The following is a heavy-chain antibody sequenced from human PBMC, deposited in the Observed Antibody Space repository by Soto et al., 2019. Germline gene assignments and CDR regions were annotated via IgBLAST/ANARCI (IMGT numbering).Heavy chain of an antibody. J-gene: IGHJ6*02. V-gene: IGHV5-51*03. CDR3: ARLGIAVAVTYVMDV. Sequence: EVQLVQSGAEVKKPGESLKISCKGSGYSFTSYWIGWVRQMPGKGLEWMGIIYPGDSDTRYSPSFQGQVTISADKSISTAYLQWSSLMASDTAMYYWARLGIAVAVTYVMDVWGQGTTVTVSS. CDR2: IYPGDSDT. CDR1: GYSFTSYW. D-gene: IGHD6-19*01.